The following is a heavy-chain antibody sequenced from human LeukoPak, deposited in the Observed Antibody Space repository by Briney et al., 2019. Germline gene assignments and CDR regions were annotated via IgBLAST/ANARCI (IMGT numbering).Heavy chain of an antibody. J-gene: IGHJ4*02. V-gene: IGHV1-2*02. Sequence: ASVTVSCKASGYTFTAYYVHWVRQAPGQGAEWMGWSHPNSGGTKYAQNFQGRVTMTRERSITTAYMELSSLRSDHTAVYYCARGDIYWDYWGQGTQVTVSS. CDR2: SHPNSGGT. CDR1: GYTFTAYY. D-gene: IGHD2-15*01. CDR3: ARGDIYWDY.